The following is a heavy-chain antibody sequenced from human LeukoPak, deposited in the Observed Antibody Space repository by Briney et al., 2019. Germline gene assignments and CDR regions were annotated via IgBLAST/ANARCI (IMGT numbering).Heavy chain of an antibody. Sequence: SETLSLTCAVYGGSFSGYSWSWIRQPPGKGLEWIGYIYHSGSTYYNPSLKSRVTISVDRSKNQFSLKLSSVTAADTAVYYCARGPNFDYWGQGTLVTVSS. J-gene: IGHJ4*02. CDR2: IYHSGST. CDR1: GGSFSGYS. CDR3: ARGPNFDY. V-gene: IGHV4-30-2*01.